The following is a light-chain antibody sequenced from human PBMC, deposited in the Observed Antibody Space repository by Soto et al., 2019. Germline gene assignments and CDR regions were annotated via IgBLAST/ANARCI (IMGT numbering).Light chain of an antibody. CDR3: QYYDA. CDR2: DAS. Sequence: DLQMTQSPSSLSASVGDRITFTCQASQDISNHINWYQQKPGKAPKLLIYDASNLATGVPARFSGSGSGTDFTFTISSLHSEDIATYFCQYYDAFGGGTKVEIK. V-gene: IGKV1-33*01. CDR1: QDISNH. J-gene: IGKJ4*01.